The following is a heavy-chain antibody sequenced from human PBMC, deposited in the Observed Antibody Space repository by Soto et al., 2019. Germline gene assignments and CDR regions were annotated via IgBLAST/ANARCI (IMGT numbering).Heavy chain of an antibody. D-gene: IGHD3-3*01. CDR1: GYTFSDYY. J-gene: IGHJ5*02. CDR3: ARDATLHFDFWKKWNWFDL. V-gene: IGHV1-2*02. Sequence: ASVKVSCKASGYTFSDYYVHWVREAPGQGLEWMGWINPSSGGTIYTQKFQGRVTITRDTSASTAYMELSSLRSEDSGVYYCARDATLHFDFWKKWNWFDLWGQGTLVTVSS. CDR2: INPSSGGT.